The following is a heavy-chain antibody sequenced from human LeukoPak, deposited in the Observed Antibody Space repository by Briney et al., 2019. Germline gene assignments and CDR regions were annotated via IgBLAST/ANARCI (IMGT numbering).Heavy chain of an antibody. J-gene: IGHJ4*02. Sequence: GGSLRLSCAAAGFTFSSYAMSWVRQAPGKGLEWVSDINGSGGSTYYADSVKGRFTISRDNSKNTLYLQMNSLRAEDTAVYYCAKEHSIVVVAASDYWGQGTLVTVSS. CDR3: AKEHSIVVVAASDY. CDR2: INGSGGST. D-gene: IGHD2-15*01. CDR1: GFTFSSYA. V-gene: IGHV3-23*01.